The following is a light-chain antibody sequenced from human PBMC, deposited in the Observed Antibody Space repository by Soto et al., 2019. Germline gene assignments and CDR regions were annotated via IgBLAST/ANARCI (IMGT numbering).Light chain of an antibody. Sequence: DIQLTQSPSSLSASGGDRVTITCRASQTITTYLSWYQQRPGKAPKLLIYRASSLQSGVPSRFSGSGSGTDFTLTISSLQPDDYATYFCQQSYRTPYTFGQGTKVEIK. CDR1: QTITTY. V-gene: IGKV1-39*01. J-gene: IGKJ2*01. CDR2: RAS. CDR3: QQSYRTPYT.